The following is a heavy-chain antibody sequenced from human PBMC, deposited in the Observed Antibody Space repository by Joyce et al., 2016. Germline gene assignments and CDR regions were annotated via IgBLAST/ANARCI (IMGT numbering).Heavy chain of an antibody. CDR1: GFTFRRYW. CDR2: INSDGNNT. D-gene: IGHD1-1*01. J-gene: IGHJ5*02. CDR3: ARGKGTGFDP. Sequence: EVHLVESGGGLVQPGGSLRLSCAASGFTFRRYWMHWVRQAPGKGRVWVSRINSDGNNTTYADSVKGRFTISRDNAKNTVYLQMNSLRAEDTAVYYCARGKGTGFDPWGQGTLVTVSS. V-gene: IGHV3-74*03.